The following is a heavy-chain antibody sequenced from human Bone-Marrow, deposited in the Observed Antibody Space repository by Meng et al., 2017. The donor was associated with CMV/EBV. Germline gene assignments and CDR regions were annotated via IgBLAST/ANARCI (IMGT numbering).Heavy chain of an antibody. J-gene: IGHJ4*02. CDR2: ISYDGSNK. CDR1: GFTFSSYA. D-gene: IGHD2-15*01. V-gene: IGHV3-30-3*01. Sequence: VQLVDSGGGVAQPGRSLRLCCAAVGFTFSSYAMHWVRQAPGKGLEWVAVISYDGSNKYYADSVKGRFTISRDNSKNTLYLQMNSLRAEDTAVYYCARGVVVVAATRAPTFDYWGQGTLVTVYS. CDR3: ARGVVVVAATRAPTFDY.